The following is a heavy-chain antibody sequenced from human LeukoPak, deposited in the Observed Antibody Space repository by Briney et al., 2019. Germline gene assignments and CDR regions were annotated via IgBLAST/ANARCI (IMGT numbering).Heavy chain of an antibody. Sequence: ASVKVSCKVSGYTLTELSMHWVRRAPGKGLEWMGGFDPEDGETIHAQKFQGRVTLTEDTSTDTAYMELSSLRSEDTAVYYCATSTIFGVDPPYYYYGMDVWGQGTTVTVSS. CDR2: FDPEDGET. J-gene: IGHJ6*02. CDR1: GYTLTELS. V-gene: IGHV1-24*01. CDR3: ATSTIFGVDPPYYYYGMDV. D-gene: IGHD3-3*01.